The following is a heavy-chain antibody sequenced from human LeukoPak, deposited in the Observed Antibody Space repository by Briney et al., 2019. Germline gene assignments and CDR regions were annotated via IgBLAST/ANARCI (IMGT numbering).Heavy chain of an antibody. V-gene: IGHV1-24*01. J-gene: IGHJ4*02. CDR2: FDPEDDER. Sequence: GASVKVSCKVSGSILSELSMHWVRQAPGKGLEWMGGFDPEDDERIYAQKFQGRVTMTEDTSTDTAYMELSSLRSEDTAVYYCATELRSGYFDYWGQGTLVTVSS. CDR3: ATELRSGYFDY. D-gene: IGHD3-22*01. CDR1: GSILSELS.